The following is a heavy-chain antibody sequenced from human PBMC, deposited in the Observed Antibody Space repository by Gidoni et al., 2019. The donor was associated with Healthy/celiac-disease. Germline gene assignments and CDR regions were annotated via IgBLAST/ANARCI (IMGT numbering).Heavy chain of an antibody. J-gene: IGHJ6*03. D-gene: IGHD6-6*01. CDR2: ISYDGSNK. V-gene: IGHV3-30*18. Sequence: QVQLVESGGGVVQPGRSLRLSCAASGVSFSSSGLHWVRQAPGKGLEWVAVISYDGSNKYYADSVKGRFTISRDNSKNTLYLQMNSLRAEDTAVYYCAKDASKIAASYYYYYMDVWGKGTTVTVSS. CDR3: AKDASKIAASYYYYYMDV. CDR1: GVSFSSSG.